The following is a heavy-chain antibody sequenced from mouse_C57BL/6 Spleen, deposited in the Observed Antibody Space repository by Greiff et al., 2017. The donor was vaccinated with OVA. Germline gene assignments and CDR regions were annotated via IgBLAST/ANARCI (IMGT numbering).Heavy chain of an antibody. Sequence: QVQLQQPGAELVKPGASVKLSCKASGYTFTSYWMQWVKQRPGQGLEWIGEIDPSDSYTNSNQKFKGKATLTVDTSSSTAYMQLSSLTSEDSAVYYCAKLGQGYAMDYWGQGTSVTVSS. CDR2: IDPSDSYT. D-gene: IGHD4-1*01. V-gene: IGHV1-50*01. J-gene: IGHJ4*01. CDR3: AKLGQGYAMDY. CDR1: GYTFTSYW.